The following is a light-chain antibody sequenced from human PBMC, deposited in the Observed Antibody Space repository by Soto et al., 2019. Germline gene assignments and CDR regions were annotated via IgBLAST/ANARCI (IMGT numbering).Light chain of an antibody. Sequence: QSALTQPASVSGSPGQSITISCTGTSSDIGAYNFVSWYQQHPGKAPKLMIYDVNIRHSGFPNRFSGSKSDNTASLTISRLQAEYEAYYYCTSWTTCTTMLFRGGTNVTVL. V-gene: IGLV2-14*03. CDR1: SSDIGAYNF. J-gene: IGLJ2*01. CDR3: TSWTTCTTML. CDR2: DVN.